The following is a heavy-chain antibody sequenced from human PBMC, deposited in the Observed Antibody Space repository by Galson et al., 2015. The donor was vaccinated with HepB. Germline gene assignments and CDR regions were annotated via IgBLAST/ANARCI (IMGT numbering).Heavy chain of an antibody. CDR2: ISRSGGST. CDR3: ASSYGDYPSWFDP. D-gene: IGHD4-17*01. J-gene: IGHJ5*02. CDR1: GFTFISYA. Sequence: SLRLSCAASGFTFISYAMSWVRQAPGKGLGWVSAISRSGGSTYYADSVKGRFTISRDNSKNTLYLQVNSLRAEDTAVYYCASSYGDYPSWFDPWGQGTLVTVSS. V-gene: IGHV3-23*01.